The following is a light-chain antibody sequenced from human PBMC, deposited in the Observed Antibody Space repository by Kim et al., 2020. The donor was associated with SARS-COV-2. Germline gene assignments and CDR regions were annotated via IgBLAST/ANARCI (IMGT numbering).Light chain of an antibody. Sequence: ENVLTQSPGTLSMSPGERATLSCRASQSVRTHLAWYQHKPGQAPTLLMYDATNRAAGIPARFSGGGSGTDFTLTISSLEPDDSAVYYCQHSRTFGQGTKVDIK. CDR3: QHSRT. CDR2: DAT. V-gene: IGKV3-11*01. CDR1: QSVRTH. J-gene: IGKJ1*01.